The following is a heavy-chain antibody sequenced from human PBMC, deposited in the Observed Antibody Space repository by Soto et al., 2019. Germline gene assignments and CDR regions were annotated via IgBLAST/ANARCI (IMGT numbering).Heavy chain of an antibody. Sequence: SETLSLTCTVSVGSVSSGGYYWSWIRQHPGKGLEWIGYIYYSGSTYYNPSLKSRVTISVDTSKNQFSLKLSSVTAADTAVYYCARVGYDSSGYYYFLDYWGQGTLVTVSS. V-gene: IGHV4-31*03. D-gene: IGHD3-22*01. CDR3: ARVGYDSSGYYYFLDY. CDR1: VGSVSSGGYY. CDR2: IYYSGST. J-gene: IGHJ4*02.